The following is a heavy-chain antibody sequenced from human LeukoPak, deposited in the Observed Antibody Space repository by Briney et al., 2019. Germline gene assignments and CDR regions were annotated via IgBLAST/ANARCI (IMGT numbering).Heavy chain of an antibody. CDR1: GGSICGYY. D-gene: IGHD1-26*01. Sequence: SETLCLTCTVSGGSICGYYWCWLRAPPGGGVWWTGYIYYSGSTNYNPSLKSRVTISVDTSKNQYSLKLSPVTAADTAVYYCARIAGAPNWFDPWGQGTLVTVSS. CDR2: IYYSGST. V-gene: IGHV4-59*01. J-gene: IGHJ5*02. CDR3: ARIAGAPNWFDP.